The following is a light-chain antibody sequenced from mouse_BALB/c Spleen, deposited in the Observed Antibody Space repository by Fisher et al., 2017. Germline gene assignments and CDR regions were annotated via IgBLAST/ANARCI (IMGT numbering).Light chain of an antibody. CDR2: DTS. Sequence: DIVMTQTPAIMSASPGEKVTMTCSASSSVSYMHWYQQKSSTSPKLWIYDTSKLASGVPGRFSGSGSGNSYSLTISSMEGEDAATYYCQQFTSSPSWTFGGGTKLEIK. J-gene: IGKJ1*01. CDR1: SSVSY. V-gene: IGKV4-50*01. CDR3: QQFTSSPSWT.